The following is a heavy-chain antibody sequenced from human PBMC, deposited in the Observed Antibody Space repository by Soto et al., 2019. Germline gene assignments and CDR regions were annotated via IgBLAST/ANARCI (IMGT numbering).Heavy chain of an antibody. CDR1: GSTVDDYA. J-gene: IGHJ4*02. CDR2: ISWNSGST. D-gene: IGHD6-19*01. Sequence: EVQLVESGGGLVQPGRSLRLFCAASGSTVDDYAMHWVRQAPGKGLEWVSGISWNSGSTGYADSVKGRFTISRDNAKNSLYLQMNSLRAEDTALYYCAKALSSGSTDFDYWGQGTLVTVSS. CDR3: AKALSSGSTDFDY. V-gene: IGHV3-9*01.